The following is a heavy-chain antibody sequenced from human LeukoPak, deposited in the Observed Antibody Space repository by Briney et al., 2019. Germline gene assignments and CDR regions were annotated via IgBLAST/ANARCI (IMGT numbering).Heavy chain of an antibody. Sequence: GGSLRLSCAASGLIVSNNDMSWVRQAPGKGLEWVAVISYDGSNKYYADSVKGRFTISRDNSKNTLYLQMNSLRAEDTAVYYCAKDPTGDEDYWGQGTLVTVSS. D-gene: IGHD7-27*01. CDR3: AKDPTGDEDY. J-gene: IGHJ4*02. V-gene: IGHV3-30*18. CDR1: GLIVSNND. CDR2: ISYDGSNK.